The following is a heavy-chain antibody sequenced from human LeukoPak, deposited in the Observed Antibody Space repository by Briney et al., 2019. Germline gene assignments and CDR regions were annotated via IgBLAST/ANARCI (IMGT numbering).Heavy chain of an antibody. CDR1: GGSFSGYY. D-gene: IGHD3-10*01. CDR3: AGRRPYGSGSRNFDY. Sequence: SETLSLTCAVYGGSFSGYYWSWIRQPPGKGLEWIGEINHSGSTNYNPSLKSRVTISVDTSKNQFSLKLSSVTAADTAVYYCAGRRPYGSGSRNFDYWGQGTLVTVSS. V-gene: IGHV4-34*01. J-gene: IGHJ4*02. CDR2: INHSGST.